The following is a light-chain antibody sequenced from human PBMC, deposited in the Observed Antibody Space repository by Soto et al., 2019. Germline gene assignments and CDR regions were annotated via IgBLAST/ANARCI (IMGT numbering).Light chain of an antibody. CDR3: QQSYRTTT. J-gene: IGKJ4*01. V-gene: IGKV1-39*01. Sequence: DIQMTQSPSSLSASVGDRVTITCRASQSISSYLNWYQQKPGKAPKLLIYTASSLQSGVPSRFSGSGSETDFTLTISSLQPEDFATYYCQQSYRTTTFGGGTKVEI. CDR2: TAS. CDR1: QSISSY.